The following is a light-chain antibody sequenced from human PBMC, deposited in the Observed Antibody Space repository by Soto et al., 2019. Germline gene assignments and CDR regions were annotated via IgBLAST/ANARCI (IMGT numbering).Light chain of an antibody. Sequence: QSALTQPASVSGSPGQSITISCTGTSSDVGGYNYVSWYQQHPGKVPQLIIYEVSNRPSGVSNRFSGSKSGNAASLTISGLQDEDEAEYYCSSFASSSTYVFGPGTKLTVL. CDR2: EVS. J-gene: IGLJ1*01. V-gene: IGLV2-14*01. CDR1: SSDVGGYNY. CDR3: SSFASSSTYV.